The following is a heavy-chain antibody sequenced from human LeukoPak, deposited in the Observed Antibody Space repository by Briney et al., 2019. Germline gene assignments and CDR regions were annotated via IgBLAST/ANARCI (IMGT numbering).Heavy chain of an antibody. D-gene: IGHD5-12*01. CDR3: ARETGIYSGYDWGIDY. V-gene: IGHV4-38-2*02. CDR2: VSHIGTT. CDR1: GYSINNGFY. Sequence: SETLSLTCSVSGYSINNGFYWGWIRQSPGKGLEWIGGVSHIGTTNYNPSLRSRVTISVDTSKMQFSLKLSSVTAADTAVYYCARETGIYSGYDWGIDYWGQGTLVTVSS. J-gene: IGHJ4*02.